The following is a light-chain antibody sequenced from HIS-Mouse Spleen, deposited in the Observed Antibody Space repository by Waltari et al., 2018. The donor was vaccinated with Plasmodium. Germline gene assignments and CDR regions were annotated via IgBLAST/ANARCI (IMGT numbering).Light chain of an antibody. Sequence: AIRMTQSPSSFSASTGDRVTITCRASPGISSYLAWYQQKPGKAPNLLIYAASTLQSWVPSRFSGSGSGTDFTLTISCLQSEDFATYYCQQYYSYPLTFGGGTKVEIK. CDR3: QQYYSYPLT. CDR1: PGISSY. J-gene: IGKJ4*01. V-gene: IGKV1-8*01. CDR2: AAS.